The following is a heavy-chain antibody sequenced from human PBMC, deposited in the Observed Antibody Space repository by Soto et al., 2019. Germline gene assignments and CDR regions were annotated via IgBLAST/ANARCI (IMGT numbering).Heavy chain of an antibody. V-gene: IGHV3-33*01. Sequence: GGSLRLSCAASGFTFSSYGMHWVRQAPGKGLEWVAVIWYDGSNKYYADSVKGRFTISRDNSKNTLYLQMNSLRAEDTAVYYCARDRGRYYYGSGSYSYYYYGMDVWGQGTTVTVSS. D-gene: IGHD3-10*01. CDR1: GFTFSSYG. CDR2: IWYDGSNK. CDR3: ARDRGRYYYGSGSYSYYYYGMDV. J-gene: IGHJ6*02.